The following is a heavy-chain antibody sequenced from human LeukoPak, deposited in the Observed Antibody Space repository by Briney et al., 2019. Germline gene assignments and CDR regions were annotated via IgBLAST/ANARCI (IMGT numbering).Heavy chain of an antibody. Sequence: SVKVSCKASEGTFSSYAISWVRQAPGQGLEWMGRIIPIFGTANYAQKFQGRVTITTDESTSTAYMELSSLRSEDTAVYYCALTVSSSWYGYFQRWGQGTLVTVSS. D-gene: IGHD6-13*01. CDR1: EGTFSSYA. CDR2: IIPIFGTA. J-gene: IGHJ1*01. V-gene: IGHV1-69*05. CDR3: ALTVSSSWYGYFQR.